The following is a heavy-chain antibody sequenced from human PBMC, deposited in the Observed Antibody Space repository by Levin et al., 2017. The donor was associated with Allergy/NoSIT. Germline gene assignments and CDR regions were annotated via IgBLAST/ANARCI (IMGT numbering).Heavy chain of an antibody. CDR1: GGTFSSYA. J-gene: IGHJ6*02. V-gene: IGHV1-69*13. D-gene: IGHD3-9*01. CDR3: ARAYGRYFDPPDHYYYYGMDV. Sequence: GASVKVSCKASGGTFSSYAISWVRQAPGQGLEWMGGIIPIFGTANYAQKFQGRVTITADESTSTAYMELSSLRSEDTAVYYCARAYGRYFDPPDHYYYYGMDVWGQGTTVTVSS. CDR2: IIPIFGTA.